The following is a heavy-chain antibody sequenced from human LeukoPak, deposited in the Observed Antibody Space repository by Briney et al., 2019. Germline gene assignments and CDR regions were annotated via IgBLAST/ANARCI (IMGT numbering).Heavy chain of an antibody. CDR2: INPNSGGT. V-gene: IGHV1-2*02. Sequence: GASVKVSCKASGYTFTGYYMHWARQAPGQGLEWMGWINPNSGGTNYAQKFQGRVTMTRDTSINTAYMELSRLRSDDTAVYYCAREEAYYDSSGPFPPTYRHWGQGTLVTVSS. J-gene: IGHJ4*02. CDR3: AREEAYYDSSGPFPPTYRH. CDR1: GYTFTGYY. D-gene: IGHD3-22*01.